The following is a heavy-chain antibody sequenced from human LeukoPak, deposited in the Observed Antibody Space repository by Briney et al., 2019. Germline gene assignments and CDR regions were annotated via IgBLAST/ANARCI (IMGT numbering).Heavy chain of an antibody. Sequence: GGSLTLSCAASGFTFSSYGRHWVRQAPGKGLEWVAVITYDGSNKYYADSVKGRFNISRDNSKNTLYLQMTSLRAEDTAVYYCAKPLSRRGLFDYWGQGTLVTVSS. CDR2: ITYDGSNK. J-gene: IGHJ4*02. V-gene: IGHV3-30*18. CDR3: AKPLSRRGLFDY. CDR1: GFTFSSYG. D-gene: IGHD3-16*01.